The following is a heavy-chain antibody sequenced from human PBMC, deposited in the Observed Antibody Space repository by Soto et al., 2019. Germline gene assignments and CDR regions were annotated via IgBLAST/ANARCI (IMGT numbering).Heavy chain of an antibody. D-gene: IGHD2-21*02. J-gene: IGHJ4*02. V-gene: IGHV2-70*11. CDR2: IDWDDDK. CDR3: ARDNCGGDLSTFDY. CDR1: WFSLSTSGMC. Sequence: SGPTLVNPTQTLTLTCTFSWFSLSTSGMCVSWIRQPPGKALEWLARIDWDDDKYYSTSLKTRLTISKDTSKNQVVLTMTNMDPVDTATYYCARDNCGGDLSTFDYWGQGTLVTVSS.